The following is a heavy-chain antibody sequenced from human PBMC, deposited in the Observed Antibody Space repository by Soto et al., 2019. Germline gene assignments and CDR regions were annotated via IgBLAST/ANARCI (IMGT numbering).Heavy chain of an antibody. J-gene: IGHJ3*02. Sequence: LILACADSGVAVVSNYMNWVRHAPGKGLEWVSVIYSGGSTYYADSVKGRFIISSDNSKNTLFLQMNSLRAEDTAVYYCARELAVRSSDALDIWGQGTMVTVSS. CDR1: GVAVVSNY. CDR3: ARELAVRSSDALDI. CDR2: IYSGGST. V-gene: IGHV3-66*01. D-gene: IGHD4-17*01.